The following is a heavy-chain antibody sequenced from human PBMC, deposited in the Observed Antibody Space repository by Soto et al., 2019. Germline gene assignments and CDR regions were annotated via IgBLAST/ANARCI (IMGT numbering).Heavy chain of an antibody. CDR1: GGSISGSSFY. CDR2: IYYGGTA. J-gene: IGHJ4*01. V-gene: IGHV4-39*01. Sequence: SETLSLTCTVSGGSISGSSFYWGWIRQTPGKGLEWIGSIYYGGTAHYNPSLKGRVTISVDTSKNQFSLKLDSVTAADTAVYYCTSPYGTPIAVWGHGNLVTVPS. D-gene: IGHD4-17*01. CDR3: TSPYGTPIAV.